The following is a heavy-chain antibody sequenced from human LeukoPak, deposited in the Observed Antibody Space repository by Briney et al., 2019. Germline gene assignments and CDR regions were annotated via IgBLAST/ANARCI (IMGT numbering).Heavy chain of an antibody. CDR2: IIPIFGTA. J-gene: IGHJ6*02. CDR3: ASGQVTMVRGVIDYYYYAMDV. D-gene: IGHD3-10*01. V-gene: IGHV1-69*06. CDR1: GGTFSSYA. Sequence: SVKVSCKASGGTFSSYAISWVRPAPGQGLEWMGGIIPIFGTANYAQKFQGRVTITADKSTSIVYMELSSLRSEDTAVYYCASGQVTMVRGVIDYYYYAMDVWGLGTTVTVSS.